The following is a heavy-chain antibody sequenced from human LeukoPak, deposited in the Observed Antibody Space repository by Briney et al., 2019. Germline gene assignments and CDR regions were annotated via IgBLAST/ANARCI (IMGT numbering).Heavy chain of an antibody. J-gene: IGHJ3*01. D-gene: IGHD1-14*01. CDR3: AKSRAPTADPSAFDV. CDR1: GFTFSNYG. CDR2: IRYGGRNQ. Sequence: PGGSLRLSCEASGFTFSNYGIHWVRQVPGKGLEWVAFIRYGGRNQYYADSVQGRFTISRDNSKNSLYLQMNSLRTEDTAVYYCAKSRAPTADPSAFDVWGQGTVVTVSS. V-gene: IGHV3-30*02.